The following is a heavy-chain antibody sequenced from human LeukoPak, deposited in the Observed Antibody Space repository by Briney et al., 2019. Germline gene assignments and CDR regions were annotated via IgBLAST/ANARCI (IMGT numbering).Heavy chain of an antibody. CDR2: ISYDGSNK. Sequence: QSGGSLRLSCAASGFTFSSYGMHWVRQAPGKGLEWVAVISYDGSNKYYADSVKGRFTISRDNSKNTLYLQMNSLRAEDTAVYYCARGWYYYYFDYWGQGTLVTVSS. J-gene: IGHJ4*02. CDR1: GFTFSSYG. D-gene: IGHD2/OR15-2a*01. CDR3: ARGWYYYYFDY. V-gene: IGHV3-30*03.